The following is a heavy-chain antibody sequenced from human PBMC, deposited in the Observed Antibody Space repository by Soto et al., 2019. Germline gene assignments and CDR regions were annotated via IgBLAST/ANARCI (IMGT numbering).Heavy chain of an antibody. J-gene: IGHJ6*02. CDR1: GYIFTSYW. V-gene: IGHV5-10-1*01. D-gene: IGHD2-2*01. CDR2: IDPSDSYT. CDR3: ARRYCSSTTCPRNYYAMVV. Sequence: GESLKISCKGPGYIFTSYWISWVRQMPGKGLEWMGRIDPSDSYTNYSPSFQGHVTMSTDKSMSTAYLQWSSLKASDTAMYYCARRYCSSTTCPRNYYAMVVWGQGTTVTVSS.